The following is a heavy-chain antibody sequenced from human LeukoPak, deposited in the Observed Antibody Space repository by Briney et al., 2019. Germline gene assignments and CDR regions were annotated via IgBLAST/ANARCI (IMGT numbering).Heavy chain of an antibody. Sequence: SVKVSCKASGGTFSSYAISWVRQAPGQGLEWMGRIIPILGIANYAQKFQGRVTITADKSTSTAYMELSSLRSEDTAVCYCARDQDHIAVAGIDYWGQGTLVTVSS. CDR3: ARDQDHIAVAGIDY. J-gene: IGHJ4*02. CDR1: GGTFSSYA. V-gene: IGHV1-69*04. CDR2: IIPILGIA. D-gene: IGHD6-19*01.